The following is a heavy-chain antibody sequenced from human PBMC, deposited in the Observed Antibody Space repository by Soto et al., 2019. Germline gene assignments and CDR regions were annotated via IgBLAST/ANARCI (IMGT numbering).Heavy chain of an antibody. CDR2: TSYTGNT. V-gene: IGHV4-59*03. D-gene: IGHD3-3*01. J-gene: IGHJ5*02. CDR3: ATRITVFGLLIPPFDP. Sequence: PSETLSLTCIVSGGSITSYHWSWIRQLPEKGLEWIAYTSYTGNTHYNPSLKSRVTMSVDTSKNQFSLRLSSVTAADTAIYYCATRITVFGLLIPPFDPWGQGTQVTVSS. CDR1: GGSITSYH.